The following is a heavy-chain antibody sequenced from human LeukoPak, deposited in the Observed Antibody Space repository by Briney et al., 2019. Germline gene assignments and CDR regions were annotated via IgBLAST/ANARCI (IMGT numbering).Heavy chain of an antibody. Sequence: GGSLRLSCTASGFTFSSYWMHWVRQVPGKGLVWVSRIKSDGSSTSYADSVQGRFTISRDNAKNTLYLQMNSLRAEDTAMYYCARGSDGSGYGVPRTTLFDYWGQGALVTVSS. D-gene: IGHD3-22*01. CDR2: IKSDGSST. V-gene: IGHV3-74*01. CDR1: GFTFSSYW. CDR3: ARGSDGSGYGVPRTTLFDY. J-gene: IGHJ4*02.